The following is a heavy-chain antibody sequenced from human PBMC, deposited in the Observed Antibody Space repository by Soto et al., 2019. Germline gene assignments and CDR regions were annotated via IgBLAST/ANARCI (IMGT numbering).Heavy chain of an antibody. V-gene: IGHV3-48*02. CDR2: ISSSSTTI. Sequence: GSLRLRGAASGFTCSISGMNWIRQDPGKGLEWVSYISSSSTTIYYADSMKGRFTISRDNAKNSLFLQMNSLRDEDTAVFYCARDQGYGGNLSGMDLWGQGTTVTVSS. CDR1: GFTCSISG. D-gene: IGHD2-15*01. CDR3: ARDQGYGGNLSGMDL. J-gene: IGHJ6*02.